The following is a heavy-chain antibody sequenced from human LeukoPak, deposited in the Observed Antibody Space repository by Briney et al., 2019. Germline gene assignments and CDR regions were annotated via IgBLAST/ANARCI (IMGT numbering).Heavy chain of an antibody. CDR3: ARVARAKRYGSGSYYNGFFDY. J-gene: IGHJ4*02. D-gene: IGHD3-10*01. Sequence: SETLSLTCSVSGGSNSSSSYSWGWIRQSPGKGLEWIGEINHSGSTNYNPSLKSRVTISVDTSKNQFSLKLSSVTAADTAVYYCARVARAKRYGSGSYYNGFFDYWGQGTLVTVSS. CDR1: GGSNSSSSYS. V-gene: IGHV4-39*07. CDR2: INHSGST.